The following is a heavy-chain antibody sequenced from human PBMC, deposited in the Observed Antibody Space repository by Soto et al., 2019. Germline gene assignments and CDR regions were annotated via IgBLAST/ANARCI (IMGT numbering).Heavy chain of an antibody. D-gene: IGHD1-20*01. CDR2: ISSSSSYT. CDR3: ARDILLDRNF. V-gene: IGHV3-21*04. Sequence: VWAVRLSRSASGFTFSSYAMNWCRQTQERGLKWVSSISSSSSYTHYADSVKGRFTISRDNANDSLFLQIDSLGAEDTVGYYCARDILLDRNFWGNGSRVTV. J-gene: IGHJ4*01. CDR1: GFTFSSYA.